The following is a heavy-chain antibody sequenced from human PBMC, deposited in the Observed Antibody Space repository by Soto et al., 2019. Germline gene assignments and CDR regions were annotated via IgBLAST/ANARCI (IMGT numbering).Heavy chain of an antibody. J-gene: IGHJ6*02. CDR2: IWYDGSNK. V-gene: IGHV3-33*01. CDR1: GFTFSSYG. D-gene: IGHD4-17*01. CDR3: ARDALDYGDYRTHYYGMDV. Sequence: SLRLSCAASGFTFSSYGMHWVRQAPGKGLEWVAVIWYDGSNKYYADSVKGRFTISRDNSKNTLYLQMNSLRAEDTAVYYCARDALDYGDYRTHYYGMDVWGQGTTVTVS.